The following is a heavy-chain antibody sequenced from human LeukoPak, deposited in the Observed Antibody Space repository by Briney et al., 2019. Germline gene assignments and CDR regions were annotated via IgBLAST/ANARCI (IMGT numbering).Heavy chain of an antibody. J-gene: IGHJ4*02. CDR2: IQYDGSNK. V-gene: IGHV3-30*02. D-gene: IGHD1-26*01. CDR3: AKDLWSSGSYVFDY. CDR1: GFIFRTYG. Sequence: GGSLRLSCAASGFIFRTYGMHWVRQAPGKGLEWVAYIQYDGSNKQYADSVKGRFSISRDNSKNILYLQMNSLRAEDTAVYYCAKDLWSSGSYVFDYWGQGTLVTVSS.